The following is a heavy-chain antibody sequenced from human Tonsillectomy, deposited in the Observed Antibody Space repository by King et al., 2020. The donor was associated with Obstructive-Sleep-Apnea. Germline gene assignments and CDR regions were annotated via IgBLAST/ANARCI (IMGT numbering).Heavy chain of an antibody. J-gene: IGHJ6*02. CDR3: ARGLLDYGDLYGMDV. D-gene: IGHD4-17*01. V-gene: IGHV4-31*03. Sequence: MQLQESGPGLVKPSQTLSLTCTVSGGSISSGGYYWSWIRQHPGKGLEWIGYIYYSGSTYFNPSLKSRVTTSVDTSKNQFSLKLSSVTAADTAVYYCARGLLDYGDLYGMDVWGQGTTVSVSS. CDR2: IYYSGST. CDR1: GGSISSGGYY.